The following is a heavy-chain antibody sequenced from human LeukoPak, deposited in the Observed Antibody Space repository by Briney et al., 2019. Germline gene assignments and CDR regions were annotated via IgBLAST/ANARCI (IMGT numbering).Heavy chain of an antibody. CDR2: IYYSGST. CDR3: ARLVGGARYYYYGMDV. D-gene: IGHD1-26*01. J-gene: IGHJ6*02. CDR1: GGSISSYY. V-gene: IGHV4-59*08. Sequence: SETLSLTCTVSGGSISSYYWSWIRQPPGKGLEWIGYIYYSGSTNYNPSLKSRVTISVDTSKNQFSLKLSSVTAADTAVYYCARLVGGARYYYYGMDVWGQGTTVTVSS.